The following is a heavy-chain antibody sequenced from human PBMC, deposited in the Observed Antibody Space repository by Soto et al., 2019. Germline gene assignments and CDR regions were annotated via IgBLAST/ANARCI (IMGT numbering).Heavy chain of an antibody. CDR2: IYPPDSDT. D-gene: IGHD3-10*01. V-gene: IGHV5-51*01. CDR1: GYTFTNYW. CDR3: ARGHYGSGTQFDP. J-gene: IGHJ5*02. Sequence: GESLKISCRGSGYTFTNYWAAWVRQMPGKGLEWMGIIYPPDSDTRYSPSFQGQVTISADKSISTAYLQWSSLKASDTAMYYCARGHYGSGTQFDPWGQGTLVTVSS.